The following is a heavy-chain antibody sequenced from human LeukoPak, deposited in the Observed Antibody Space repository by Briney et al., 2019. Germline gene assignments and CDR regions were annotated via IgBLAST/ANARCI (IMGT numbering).Heavy chain of an antibody. Sequence: SETLSLTCTVSGSSISSGDYYWSWIRQPPGKGLEWIGYIYYSGSTYYNPSLKSRVTISVDTSKNQFSLKLSSVTAADTAVYYCAGRDGGSCFGSWGQGTLVTVSS. CDR2: IYYSGST. CDR1: GSSISSGDYY. J-gene: IGHJ5*02. CDR3: AGRDGGSCFGS. D-gene: IGHD2-15*01. V-gene: IGHV4-30-4*08.